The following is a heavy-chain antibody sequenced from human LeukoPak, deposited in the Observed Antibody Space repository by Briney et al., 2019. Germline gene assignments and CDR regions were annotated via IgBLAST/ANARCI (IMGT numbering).Heavy chain of an antibody. CDR1: GGSISSGGYS. CDR3: ARAVRVLHLDY. Sequence: PSETLSLTCAVPGGSISSGGYSWSWIRQPPGKGLEWIGYIYHSGSTYYNPSLKSRVTISVDRSKNQFSLKLSSVTAADTAVYYCARAVRVLHLDYWGQGTLVTVSS. V-gene: IGHV4-30-2*01. D-gene: IGHD2-8*01. CDR2: IYHSGST. J-gene: IGHJ4*02.